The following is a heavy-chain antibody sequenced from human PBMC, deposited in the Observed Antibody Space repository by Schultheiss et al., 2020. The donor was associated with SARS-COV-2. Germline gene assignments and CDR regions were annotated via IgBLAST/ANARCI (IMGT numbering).Heavy chain of an antibody. J-gene: IGHJ4*02. V-gene: IGHV3-21*05. CDR2: ISSSSSYI. CDR1: GFTFSSYE. CDR3: AKAGWLVHSNFDY. D-gene: IGHD6-19*01. Sequence: GGSLRLSCAASGFTFSSYEMNWVRQAPGKGLEWVSYISSSSSYIYYADSVKGRFTISRDNSKNTLYLQMNSLRAEDTAVYYCAKAGWLVHSNFDYWGQGTLVTVSS.